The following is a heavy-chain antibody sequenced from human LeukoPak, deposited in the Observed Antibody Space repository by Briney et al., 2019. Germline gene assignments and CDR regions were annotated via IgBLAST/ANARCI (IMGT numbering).Heavy chain of an antibody. V-gene: IGHV1-69*01. CDR3: ARVSSSGWYSDYYYYGMDV. CDR1: GGTFSSYA. D-gene: IGHD6-19*01. J-gene: IGHJ6*02. CDR2: IIPIFGTA. Sequence: GASVKVSCKASGGTFSSYAISWVRQAPGQGLEWMGGIIPIFGTANCAQKFQGRVTITADESTSTAYMELSSLRSEDTAVYYCARVSSSGWYSDYYYYGMDVWGQGTTVTVSS.